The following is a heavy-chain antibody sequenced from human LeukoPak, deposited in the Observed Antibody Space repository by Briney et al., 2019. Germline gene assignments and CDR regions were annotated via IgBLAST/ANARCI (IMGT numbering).Heavy chain of an antibody. CDR1: GFTFSSYG. CDR3: AKDPVGIGSYFFDY. D-gene: IGHD3-10*01. V-gene: IGHV3-30*18. Sequence: GGSLRLSCAASGFTFSSYGMHWVRQAPGKGLEWVAVISYDGSNKYYADSVKGRFTISRDNSKNTLDLQMSSLRPDDTAVYYCAKDPVGIGSYFFDYWGQGTLVTVSS. CDR2: ISYDGSNK. J-gene: IGHJ4*02.